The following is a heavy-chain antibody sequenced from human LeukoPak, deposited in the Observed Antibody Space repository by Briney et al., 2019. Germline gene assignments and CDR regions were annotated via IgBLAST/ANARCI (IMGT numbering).Heavy chain of an antibody. V-gene: IGHV4-59*08. CDR2: IYYSGST. D-gene: IGHD2-8*01. Sequence: SETLSLTCTVSGGSISSYYWSWIRQPPGKGLEWIGYIYYSGSTNYNPSLKSRVTISVDTSKNQFSLKLSSVTAADTAVYYCARSGRTYYYHYMDVWGKGTTVTVSS. J-gene: IGHJ6*03. CDR1: GGSISSYY. CDR3: ARSGRTYYYHYMDV.